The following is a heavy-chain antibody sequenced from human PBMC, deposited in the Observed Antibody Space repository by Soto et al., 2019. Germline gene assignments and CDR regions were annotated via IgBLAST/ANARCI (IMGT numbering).Heavy chain of an antibody. V-gene: IGHV1-58*01. CDR3: AAERYSSGWGGVDV. CDR2: IVVGSGNT. CDR1: GFTFTSSA. J-gene: IGHJ6*02. D-gene: IGHD6-19*01. Sequence: QMQLVQSGPEVKKPGTSVKVSCKASGFTFTSSAVQWVRQGRGQRLEWIGWIVVGSGNTNYAQKFQERVTITRDMSTSTAYMELSSLRSEDTAVYYCAAERYSSGWGGVDVWGQGTTVTVSS.